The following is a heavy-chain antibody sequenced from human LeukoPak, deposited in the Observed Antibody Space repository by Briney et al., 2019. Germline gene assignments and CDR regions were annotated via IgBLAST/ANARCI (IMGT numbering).Heavy chain of an antibody. Sequence: GASVKVSCKASGYTFTSYDINWVRQATGQGLEWMGWMNPNSGNTGYAQKFQGRVTMTRNTSISTAYMELSSLRSEDTAVYYCARGLAVAGTNWFDPWGQGTLVTVSS. CDR2: MNPNSGNT. D-gene: IGHD6-19*01. CDR3: ARGLAVAGTNWFDP. V-gene: IGHV1-8*01. J-gene: IGHJ5*02. CDR1: GYTFTSYD.